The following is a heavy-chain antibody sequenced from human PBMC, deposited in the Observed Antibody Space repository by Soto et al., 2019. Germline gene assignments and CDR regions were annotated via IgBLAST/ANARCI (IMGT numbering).Heavy chain of an antibody. J-gene: IGHJ3*02. CDR2: IIPIFGTA. Sequence: QVQLVQSGAEVKKPGSSVKVSCKASGGTFSSYAISWVRQAPGQGLEWMGGIIPIFGTANYAQKFQGRVTITADKSTSTAYMELSSLRSEDTAVYYCARYLHYDILTGYYNHDAFDIWGQGTMVTVSS. V-gene: IGHV1-69*06. CDR3: ARYLHYDILTGYYNHDAFDI. CDR1: GGTFSSYA. D-gene: IGHD3-9*01.